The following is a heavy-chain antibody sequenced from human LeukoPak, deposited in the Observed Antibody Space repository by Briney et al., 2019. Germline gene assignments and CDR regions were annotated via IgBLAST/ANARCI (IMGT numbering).Heavy chain of an antibody. CDR1: GVSISSYS. J-gene: IGHJ4*02. D-gene: IGHD1-26*01. CDR2: IHYSGST. Sequence: SETLSLTCTVSGVSISSYSWSWIRQPPGKGLERIGYIHYSGSTNYNPSLKSRVTISIDTSKNQFSLKLSSVTAADTALYYCARQRYSGYYIALYYFDYWGQGTLVTVSS. CDR3: ARQRYSGYYIALYYFDY. V-gene: IGHV4-59*08.